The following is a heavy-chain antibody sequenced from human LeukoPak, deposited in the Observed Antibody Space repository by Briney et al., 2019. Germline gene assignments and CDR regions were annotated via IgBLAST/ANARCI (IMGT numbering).Heavy chain of an antibody. CDR2: ISSSSSYI. Sequence: PGGSLRLSCAASGFTFSSYWMNWVRQAPGKGLEWVSSISSSSSYIYYADSVKGRFTISRDNAKNSLYLQMNSPRAEDTAVYYCAREYGDYSDAFDIWGQGTMVTVSS. CDR3: AREYGDYSDAFDI. J-gene: IGHJ3*02. CDR1: GFTFSSYW. D-gene: IGHD4-17*01. V-gene: IGHV3-21*01.